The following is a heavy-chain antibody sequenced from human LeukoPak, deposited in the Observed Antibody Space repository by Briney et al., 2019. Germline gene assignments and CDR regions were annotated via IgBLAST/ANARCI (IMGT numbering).Heavy chain of an antibody. J-gene: IGHJ4*02. CDR3: ARGLDWNYTRPLFYFDY. V-gene: IGHV4-34*01. Sequence: PSETLSLTCAVYGGSFSGYYWSWIRQPPGKGLEWIGEINHSGSTNYNPSLKSRVTISVDTSKNQFSLKLSSVTAADTAAYYSARGLDWNYTRPLFYFDYWGQGTLVTVSS. CDR1: GGSFSGYY. CDR2: INHSGST. D-gene: IGHD1-7*01.